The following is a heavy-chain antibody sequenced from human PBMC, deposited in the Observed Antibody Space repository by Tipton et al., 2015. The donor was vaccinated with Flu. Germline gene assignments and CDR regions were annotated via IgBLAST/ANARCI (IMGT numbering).Heavy chain of an antibody. CDR1: GGSISDYY. J-gene: IGHJ6*02. CDR2: IYNSGST. V-gene: IGHV4-59*01. Sequence: TLSLTCSVSGGSISDYYWSWVRQPPGKGLEWIGYIYNSGSTNHSPSLKSRVIISGDTSKNQFSLKLSSVTAADTAVYYCARESLPDYYYYYGLDVWGQGTTVTVSS. CDR3: ARESLPDYYYYYGLDV.